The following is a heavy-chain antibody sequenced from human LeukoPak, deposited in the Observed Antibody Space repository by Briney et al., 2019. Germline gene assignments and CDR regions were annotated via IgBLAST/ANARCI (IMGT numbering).Heavy chain of an antibody. CDR3: ARPYSSGWYYFDS. J-gene: IGHJ4*02. CDR2: ICGSGTYI. D-gene: IGHD6-19*01. Sequence: GGPLRLSCAASGFNFSSYSMIWVRQAPGKGLEWVSSICGSGTYIYYADSVKGRFTIPRDTAKSSLHLQMNSLRAEDTAVYYCARPYSSGWYYFDSWGQGTLVTVS. CDR1: GFNFSSYS. V-gene: IGHV3-21*01.